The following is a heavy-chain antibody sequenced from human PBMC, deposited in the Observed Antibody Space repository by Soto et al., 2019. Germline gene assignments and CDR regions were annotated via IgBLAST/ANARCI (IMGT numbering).Heavy chain of an antibody. Sequence: QVELLQSGAEVKKPGASVMVSCKTSGYNFNIYGISWVRQAPGLGLEWMGLINGYSGKTNYEQKFQGRLTLTTDTSTSTAYMELRSLRPDDTAVYFCARALGGAAAGRDWGPGTLVTVSS. V-gene: IGHV1-18*01. CDR3: ARALGGAAAGRD. CDR1: GYNFNIYG. CDR2: INGYSGKT. J-gene: IGHJ4*02. D-gene: IGHD6-13*01.